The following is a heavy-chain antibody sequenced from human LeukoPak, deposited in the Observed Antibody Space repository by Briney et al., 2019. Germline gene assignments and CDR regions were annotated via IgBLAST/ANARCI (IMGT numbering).Heavy chain of an antibody. CDR1: RFTFSSYA. J-gene: IGHJ4*02. Sequence: PGGPLRLSCAASRFTFSSYAMSWVRQAPRKGLEWVSAISGSGGVTYYADSVKGRFTISRDNSNSTLYLQMNSLRAEDTAVYYCAKDPDCTSGVCYTFFDHRGQGTLVTVSS. D-gene: IGHD2-8*01. V-gene: IGHV3-23*01. CDR2: ISGSGGVT. CDR3: AKDPDCTSGVCYTFFDH.